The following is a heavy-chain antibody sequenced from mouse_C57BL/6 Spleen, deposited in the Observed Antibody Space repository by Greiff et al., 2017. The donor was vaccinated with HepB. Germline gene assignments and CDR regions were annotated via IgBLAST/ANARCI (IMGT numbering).Heavy chain of an antibody. J-gene: IGHJ2*01. CDR1: GYAFSSYW. CDR3: ARWDGYGDFDY. D-gene: IGHD1-2*01. Sequence: QVQLKESGAELVKPGASVKISCKASGYAFSSYWMNWVKQRPGKGLEWIGQIYPGDGDTNYNGKFKGKATLTADKSSSTAYMQLSSLTSEDSAVYFCARWDGYGDFDYWGQGTTLTVSS. CDR2: IYPGDGDT. V-gene: IGHV1-80*01.